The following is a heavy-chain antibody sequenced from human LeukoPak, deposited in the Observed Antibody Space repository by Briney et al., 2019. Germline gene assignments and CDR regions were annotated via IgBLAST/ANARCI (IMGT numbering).Heavy chain of an antibody. CDR2: IYYSGRT. V-gene: IGHV4-39*02. J-gene: IGHJ4*02. Sequence: SETLSFTCTVSGGSISSTNYHWGSIRQPPGKRLEWIATIYYSGRTYYNPSLNSRVTIFVDTSKNHFSLRLSSVTGADTAVYYCARLSTAHVAAAGTGFDCWGQGTLVTVSS. CDR3: ARLSTAHVAAAGTGFDC. CDR1: GGSISSTNYH. D-gene: IGHD6-13*01.